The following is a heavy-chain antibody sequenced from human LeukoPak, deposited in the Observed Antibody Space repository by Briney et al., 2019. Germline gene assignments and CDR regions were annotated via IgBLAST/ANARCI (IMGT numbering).Heavy chain of an antibody. J-gene: IGHJ5*02. CDR1: GYTFTSYD. D-gene: IGHD4-23*01. CDR3: ARGGSSPGYPNRWYWFDP. CDR2: MNPNSGNT. V-gene: IGHV1-8*01. Sequence: ASVKVSCKASGYTFTSYDINWVRQATGQGLEWMGWMNPNSGNTGYAQKFQGRVTMTRNTSISTAYMELSSLRSEDTAVYYCARGGSSPGYPNRWYWFDPWGQGTLVAVSS.